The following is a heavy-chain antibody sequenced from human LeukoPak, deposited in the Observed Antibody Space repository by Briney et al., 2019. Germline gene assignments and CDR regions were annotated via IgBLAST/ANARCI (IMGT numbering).Heavy chain of an antibody. CDR2: MNPNSGNT. CDR3: ARGDGIMTPFDP. Sequence: ASVKVSCKASGYTFTSYDINWVRQATGQGLEWMGWMNPNSGNTGYARKFQGRVTMTRNTSISTAYMELSSLRSEDTAVYYCARGDGIMTPFDPWGQGTLVTVSS. D-gene: IGHD3-16*01. V-gene: IGHV1-8*01. J-gene: IGHJ5*02. CDR1: GYTFTSYD.